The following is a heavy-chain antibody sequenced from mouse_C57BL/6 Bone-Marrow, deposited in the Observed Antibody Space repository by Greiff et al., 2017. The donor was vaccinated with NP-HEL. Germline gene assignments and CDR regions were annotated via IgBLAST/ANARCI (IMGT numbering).Heavy chain of an antibody. CDR2: IYWDDDK. V-gene: IGHV8-12*01. CDR3: ARRAKPPLRATVANWYFDV. CDR1: GFSLSTSGMG. J-gene: IGHJ1*03. D-gene: IGHD1-1*01. Sequence: QVQLKESGPGILQSSQTLSLTCSFSGFSLSTSGMGVSWIRQPSGKGLEWLAHIYWDDDKRYNPSLKSRLTISKDTSRNQVFLKITSVDTADTATYYCARRAKPPLRATVANWYFDVWGTGTTVTVSS.